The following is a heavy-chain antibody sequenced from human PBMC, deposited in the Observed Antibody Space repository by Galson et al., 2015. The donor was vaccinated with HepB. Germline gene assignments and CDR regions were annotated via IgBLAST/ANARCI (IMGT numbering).Heavy chain of an antibody. V-gene: IGHV1-8*01. CDR1: GYTFPNYE. Sequence: SVKVSCTASGYTFPNYEIHWVRQATGQGLEWMAWMNPNSGTTGYSQKFQGRLTMTSSTSISTDYMELSSLSSEDTAVYYCARGRPCSSTSCFPFDAFHIWGQGTVVTVSS. CDR2: MNPNSGTT. CDR3: ARGRPCSSTSCFPFDAFHI. D-gene: IGHD2-2*01. J-gene: IGHJ3*02.